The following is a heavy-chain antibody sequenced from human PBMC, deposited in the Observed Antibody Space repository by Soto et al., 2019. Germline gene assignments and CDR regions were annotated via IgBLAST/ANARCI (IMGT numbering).Heavy chain of an antibody. V-gene: IGHV4-31*03. D-gene: IGHD3-16*01. CDR1: GASISSGGYY. Sequence: QVQLQESGPGLVKPSQTLSLPCTVSGASISSGGYYWNWFRQHPGKGLEWLGHTHHSGSTYYNPTLESRVIISVDTSNNQFSLKLRSVTAADTAVYYCARFRGSPYAPDYFDYWGQGTLVTVSS. CDR2: THHSGST. J-gene: IGHJ4*02. CDR3: ARFRGSPYAPDYFDY.